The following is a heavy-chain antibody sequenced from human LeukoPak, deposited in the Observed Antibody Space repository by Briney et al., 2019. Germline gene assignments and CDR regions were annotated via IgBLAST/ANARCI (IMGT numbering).Heavy chain of an antibody. D-gene: IGHD1-26*01. CDR3: ARGRGGSYNDY. CDR2: MNPNSGNT. V-gene: IGHV1-8*03. Sequence: GGSLRLSCAASGYTFTSYDINWVRQATGQGLEWMGWMNPNSGNTGYAQKFQGRVTITRNTSISTAYMELSSLRSEDTAVYYCARGRGGSYNDYWGQGTLVTVSS. J-gene: IGHJ4*02. CDR1: GYTFTSYD.